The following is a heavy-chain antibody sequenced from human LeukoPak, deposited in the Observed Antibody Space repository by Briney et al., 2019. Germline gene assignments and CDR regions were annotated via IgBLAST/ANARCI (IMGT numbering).Heavy chain of an antibody. V-gene: IGHV4-59*01. J-gene: IGHJ4*02. CDR3: ARDRYSYGYSDY. D-gene: IGHD5-18*01. CDR2: IYYSGST. Sequence: SETLSLTCTVSGGSISSYYWSWIRQPPGKGREWIGYIYYSGSTNYNPSLKSRVTISVDTSKNQFSLKLSSVTAADTAVYYCARDRYSYGYSDYWGQGTLVTVSS. CDR1: GGSISSYY.